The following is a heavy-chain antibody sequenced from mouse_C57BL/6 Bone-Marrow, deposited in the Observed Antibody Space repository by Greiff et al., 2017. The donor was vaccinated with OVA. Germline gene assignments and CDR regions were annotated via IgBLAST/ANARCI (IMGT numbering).Heavy chain of an antibody. Sequence: VQLQQSVAELVRPGASVKLSCTASGFNIKNTYMHWVKQRPEQGLEWIGRINPANGNTKYAPKFQGKATITADTSSNTAYLQLSSLTSEDTAIYYGAKDSSGFSPLFDYWGKGTTLTVSS. CDR3: AKDSSGFSPLFDY. CDR2: INPANGNT. J-gene: IGHJ2*01. CDR1: GFNIKNTY. V-gene: IGHV14-3*01. D-gene: IGHD3-2*02.